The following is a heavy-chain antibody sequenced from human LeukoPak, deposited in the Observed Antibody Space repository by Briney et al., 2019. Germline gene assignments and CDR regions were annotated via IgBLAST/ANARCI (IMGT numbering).Heavy chain of an antibody. CDR3: ARDRRYSYIDY. CDR1: EFTFSNYW. CDR2: IKQDGSEK. D-gene: IGHD5-18*01. Sequence: GGSLRLSCAASEFTFSNYWMNWVRQAPGKGLEWVANIKQDGSEKYYVDSVKGRFTISRDNAKNSLYLQMNSLRAEDTAVYYCARDRRYSYIDYWGQGTLVTVSS. V-gene: IGHV3-7*04. J-gene: IGHJ4*02.